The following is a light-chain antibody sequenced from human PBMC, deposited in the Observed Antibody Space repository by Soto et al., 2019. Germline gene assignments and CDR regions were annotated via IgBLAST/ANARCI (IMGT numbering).Light chain of an antibody. V-gene: IGKV4-1*01. CDR1: QSVLYSSNNKNY. Sequence: IVMTQSPDSLAVSLGERATINCKSSQSVLYSSNNKNYLAWYQQKPGQPPKLLIYWASTRESGVPDRFSGSGSGTDFTLTISSLQAEDVAVYYCQQYYSTPRTFGHRTKVEIK. CDR3: QQYYSTPRT. CDR2: WAS. J-gene: IGKJ1*01.